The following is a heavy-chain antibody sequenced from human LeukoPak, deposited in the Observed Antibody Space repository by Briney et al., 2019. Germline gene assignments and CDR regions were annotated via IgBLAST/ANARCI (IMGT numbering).Heavy chain of an antibody. Sequence: GGSLRLSCAASGFTVSSNYMSWVRQAPGKGLEWVSVIYSGGSTYYADSVKGRFTISRDNSKNTLYLQMNSLRAEDTAVYYCARERWGPQGVRGAPYYYYGMDVWGQGTTVTVSS. CDR3: ARERWGPQGVRGAPYYYYGMDV. D-gene: IGHD3-10*01. V-gene: IGHV3-53*01. CDR1: GFTVSSNY. J-gene: IGHJ6*02. CDR2: IYSGGST.